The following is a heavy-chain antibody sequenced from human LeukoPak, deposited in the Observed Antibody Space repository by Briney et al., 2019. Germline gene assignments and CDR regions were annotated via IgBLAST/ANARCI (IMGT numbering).Heavy chain of an antibody. CDR3: ARAPKWVRGVITPSYYFDY. J-gene: IGHJ4*02. CDR1: GYTFTSYD. V-gene: IGHV1-8*01. CDR2: MNPNSGNT. D-gene: IGHD3-10*01. Sequence: ASVKVSCKASGYTFTSYDINWVRQATGQGLEWMGWMNPNSGNTGYAQKFQGRVTMTRNTSISTAYMELSSLRSEDTAVYYCARAPKWVRGVITPSYYFDYWGQGTLVTVSS.